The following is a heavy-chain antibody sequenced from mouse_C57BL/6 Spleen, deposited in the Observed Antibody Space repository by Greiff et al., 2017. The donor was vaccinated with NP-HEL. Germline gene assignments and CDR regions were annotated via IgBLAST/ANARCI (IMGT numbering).Heavy chain of an antibody. D-gene: IGHD1-1*01. V-gene: IGHV3-6*01. J-gene: IGHJ2*01. CDR3: ARDPHYYGSSPFDY. CDR2: ISYDGSN. Sequence: EVKLQESGPGLVKPSQSLSLTCSVTGYSITSGYYWNWIRQFPGNKLEWMGYISYDGSNNYNPSLKNRISITRDTSKNQFFLKLNSVTTEDTATYYCARDPHYYGSSPFDYWGQGTTLTVSS. CDR1: GYSITSGYY.